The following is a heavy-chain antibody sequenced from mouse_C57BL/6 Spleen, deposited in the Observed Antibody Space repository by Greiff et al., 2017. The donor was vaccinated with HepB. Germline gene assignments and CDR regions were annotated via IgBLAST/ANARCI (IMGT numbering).Heavy chain of an antibody. J-gene: IGHJ3*01. CDR1: GFTFSDYY. V-gene: IGHV5-12*02. D-gene: IGHD2-1*01. Sequence: DVKLVESGGGLVQPGGSLKLSCATSGFTFSDYYMYWVRQTPEKRLEWVAYISNGGGSTYYPDTVKGRFTISRDNAKNTLYLQMSRLKSEDTAMYYCARQGYGNYQAWFAYWGQGTLVTVSA. CDR2: ISNGGGST. CDR3: ARQGYGNYQAWFAY.